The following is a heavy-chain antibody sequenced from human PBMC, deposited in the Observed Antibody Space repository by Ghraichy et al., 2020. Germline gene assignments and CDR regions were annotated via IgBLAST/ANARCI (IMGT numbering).Heavy chain of an antibody. CDR2: ISSSSSYI. Sequence: GESLNISCAASGFTFSSYIMNWVRQAPGKGLEWVSSISSSSSYIYYADSVKGRFTISRDNAKNSLYLQMNSLRAEDTAVYYCARDAFGVVKGGYYYYYGMDVWGQGTTVTVSS. J-gene: IGHJ6*02. D-gene: IGHD3-3*01. CDR3: ARDAFGVVKGGYYYYYGMDV. CDR1: GFTFSSYI. V-gene: IGHV3-21*01.